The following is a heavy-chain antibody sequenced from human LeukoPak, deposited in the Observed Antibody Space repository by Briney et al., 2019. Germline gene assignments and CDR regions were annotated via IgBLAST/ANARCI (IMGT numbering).Heavy chain of an antibody. CDR2: IRVKSNYK. CDR1: GFTFSSYS. Sequence: PGGSLRLSCAASGFTFSSYSINWVRHAPGKGLEWVSSIRVKSNYKYYADSVRARFRISHDDAGDSLYMQIKTLRSADPAVYYCVRLRRNSDTSGFYYYCDFWGQGTLVSVSS. CDR3: VRLRRNSDTSGFYYYCDF. V-gene: IGHV3-21*01. J-gene: IGHJ4*02. D-gene: IGHD3-22*01.